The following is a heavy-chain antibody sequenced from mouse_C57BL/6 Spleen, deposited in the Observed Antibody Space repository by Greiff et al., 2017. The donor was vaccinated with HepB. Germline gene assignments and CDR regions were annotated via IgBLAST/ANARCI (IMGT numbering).Heavy chain of an antibody. V-gene: IGHV5-4*01. J-gene: IGHJ4*01. CDR3: ARDLTGFYAMDY. D-gene: IGHD4-1*01. CDR1: GFTFSSYA. CDR2: ISDGGSYT. Sequence: EVKVEESGGGLVKPGGSLKLSCAASGFTFSSYAMSWVRQTPEKRLEWVATISDGGSYTYYPDNVKGRFTISRDNAKNNLYLQMSHLKSEDTAMYYCARDLTGFYAMDYWGQGTSVTVSS.